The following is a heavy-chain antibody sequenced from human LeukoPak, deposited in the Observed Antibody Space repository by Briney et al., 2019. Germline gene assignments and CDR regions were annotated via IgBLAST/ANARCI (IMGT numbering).Heavy chain of an antibody. V-gene: IGHV1-24*01. CDR2: FDPEDGET. J-gene: IGHJ4*02. CDR1: GYTLTELS. Sequence: GASVKVSCKVSGYTLTELSVHWVRQAPGKGLEWMGGFDPEDGETIYAQKFQGRVTMTEDTSTDTAYMELSSLRSEDTAVYYCATDPPTTVTTSGTGYWGQGTLVTVSS. CDR3: ATDPPTTVTTSGTGY. D-gene: IGHD4-17*01.